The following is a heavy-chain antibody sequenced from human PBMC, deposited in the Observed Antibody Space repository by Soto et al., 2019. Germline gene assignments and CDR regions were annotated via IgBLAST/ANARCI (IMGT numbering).Heavy chain of an antibody. J-gene: IGHJ4*02. D-gene: IGHD5-12*01. CDR3: ARDAPIITQYSGYDYYYFDY. CDR2: ISAYNGNT. Sequence: GASVKVSCKASGYTFTSYGISWVRQAPGQGLEWMGWISAYNGNTNYAQKLQGRVTMTTDTSTSTAYMELRSLRSDDTAVYYCARDAPIITQYSGYDYYYFDYWGQGTLVTVSS. V-gene: IGHV1-18*01. CDR1: GYTFTSYG.